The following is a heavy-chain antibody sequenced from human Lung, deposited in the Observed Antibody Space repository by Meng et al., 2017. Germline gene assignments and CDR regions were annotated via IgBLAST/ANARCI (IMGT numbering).Heavy chain of an antibody. V-gene: IGHV4-30-4*01. CDR1: GGSISSSNYY. J-gene: IGHJ2*01. CDR3: ARGQKGYFDL. CDR2: IYNSGST. Sequence: AQLQESGPGTVKPSQTLSLSCTVSGGSISSSNYYWSWIRQPPGKGLEWSGHIYNSGSTYYNPSLKSRITISVDTSKNQFSLKLSSVTAADTAVYYCARGQKGYFDLWGRGTLVTVSS.